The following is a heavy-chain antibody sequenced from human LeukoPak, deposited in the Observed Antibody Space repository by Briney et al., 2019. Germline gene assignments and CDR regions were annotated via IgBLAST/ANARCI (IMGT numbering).Heavy chain of an antibody. CDR3: ARDSSGGFDY. D-gene: IGHD3-10*01. Sequence: GGSLRLSCAASGFSFSSYSMNWVRQAPGKGLEWVSSISSSSSYIYYADSVKGRFTISRDNAKNSLYLQMNSLRAEDTAVYYCARDSSGGFDYWGQGTLVTVSS. V-gene: IGHV3-21*01. CDR1: GFSFSSYS. CDR2: ISSSSSYI. J-gene: IGHJ4*02.